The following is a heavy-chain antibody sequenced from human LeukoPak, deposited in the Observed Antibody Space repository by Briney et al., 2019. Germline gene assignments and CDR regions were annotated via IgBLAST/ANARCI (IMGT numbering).Heavy chain of an antibody. D-gene: IGHD1-26*01. J-gene: IGHJ4*02. V-gene: IGHV1-69*13. CDR1: GGTFSSYA. Sequence: GASVKVSCKASGGTFSSYAVSWVRQAPGQGLEWMGGIIPTFGTANYAQKFQGRVTITADESTSTAYMELSSLRSEDTAVYYCARGGSLEGDYFDYWGQGTLVTVSS. CDR3: ARGGSLEGDYFDY. CDR2: IIPTFGTA.